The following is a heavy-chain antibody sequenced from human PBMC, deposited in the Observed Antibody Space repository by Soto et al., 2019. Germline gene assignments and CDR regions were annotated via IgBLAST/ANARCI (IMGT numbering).Heavy chain of an antibody. D-gene: IGHD4-17*01. CDR3: AKEGDYCDYAGEIWFDS. V-gene: IGHV3-74*01. J-gene: IGHJ5*01. CDR2: INSDGSHT. CDR1: GFTFFAYW. Sequence: EVQLVESGGGLVQPGGSLRLSCAASGFTFFAYWIHWVRQVPGKGLVWVSRINSDGSHTSYADSVRGRFTISRDNSKNTVYLQMNSLTAEDTAVYYCAKEGDYCDYAGEIWFDSWGQGSLVTVSS.